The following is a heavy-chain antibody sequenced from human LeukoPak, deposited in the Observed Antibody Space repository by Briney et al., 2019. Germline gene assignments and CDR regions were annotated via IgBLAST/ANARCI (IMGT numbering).Heavy chain of an antibody. J-gene: IGHJ1*01. V-gene: IGHV3-11*01. CDR1: GFTFSDYY. Sequence: GGSLRLSCAASGFTFSDYYMSWIRQAPGKGLEWVSYISSSGSTIYYADSVKGRFTISRDNAKNSLYLQMNSLRAEDTAVYYCARSGYSSSSIYFQHWGQGTLVTVSS. CDR2: ISSSGSTI. CDR3: ARSGYSSSSIYFQH. D-gene: IGHD6-6*01.